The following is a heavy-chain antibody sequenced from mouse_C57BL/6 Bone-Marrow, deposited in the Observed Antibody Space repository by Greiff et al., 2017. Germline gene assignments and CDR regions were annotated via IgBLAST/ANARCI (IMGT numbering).Heavy chain of an antibody. CDR1: GYAFTNYL. Sequence: QVQLKESGAELVRPGTSVKVSCKASGYAFTNYLIEWVKQRPGQGLEWIGVINPGSGGTNYNEKFKGKATLTADKSSSTAYMQLSSLTSEDSAVYFCARDYYGSSYYWGQGTTLTVSS. J-gene: IGHJ2*01. D-gene: IGHD1-1*01. CDR2: INPGSGGT. V-gene: IGHV1-54*01. CDR3: ARDYYGSSYY.